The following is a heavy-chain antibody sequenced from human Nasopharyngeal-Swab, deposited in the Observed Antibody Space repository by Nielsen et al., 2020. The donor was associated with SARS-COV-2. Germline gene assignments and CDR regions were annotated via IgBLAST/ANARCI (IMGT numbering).Heavy chain of an antibody. V-gene: IGHV2-26*01. CDR2: IFSNDEE. CDR3: ARTYYYDSSGSEN. Sequence: WIRQPPGKALEWLAHIFSNDEESYSTSLKSRLTISKDTSKSQVVLTMTNMDPVDTATYYCARTYYYDSSGSENWGQGTLVTVSS. J-gene: IGHJ4*02. D-gene: IGHD3-22*01.